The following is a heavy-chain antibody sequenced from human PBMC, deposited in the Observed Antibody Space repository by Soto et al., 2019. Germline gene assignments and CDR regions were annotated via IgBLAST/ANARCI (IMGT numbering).Heavy chain of an antibody. Sequence: ASVKVSCKASGYTFTSYAMHWVRQAPGQRLEWMGWINAGNGNTKYSQKVQGRVTITRDTSASTAYMELSSLRSEDTAVYYCARDRPPFMIFGVGSQYNCFVPSCQGTLVTVSS. D-gene: IGHD3-3*01. CDR1: GYTFTSYA. CDR2: INAGNGNT. CDR3: ARDRPPFMIFGVGSQYNCFVP. J-gene: IGHJ5*02. V-gene: IGHV1-3*01.